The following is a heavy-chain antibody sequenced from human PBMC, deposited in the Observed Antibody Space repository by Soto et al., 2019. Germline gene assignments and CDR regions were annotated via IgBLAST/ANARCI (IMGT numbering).Heavy chain of an antibody. CDR1: GFTFSSYA. CDR3: AKEAYYYGSGITPPPGY. V-gene: IGHV3-23*01. J-gene: IGHJ4*02. CDR2: ISGSGGST. D-gene: IGHD3-10*01. Sequence: GGSLRLSCAASGFTFSSYAMSWVRQAPGKGLEWVSAISGSGGSTYYADSVKGRFTISRDNSKNTLYLQMNSLRAEDTAVYYCAKEAYYYGSGITPPPGYWGQGTLVTVSS.